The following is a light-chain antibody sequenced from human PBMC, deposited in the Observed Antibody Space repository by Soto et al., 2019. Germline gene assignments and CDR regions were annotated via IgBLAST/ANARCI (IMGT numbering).Light chain of an antibody. V-gene: IGLV4-60*02. CDR3: ETWDSNTRV. CDR2: LEGSGSY. Sequence: QPVLTQSSSASASLGSSVKLTCTLSSGHSSYIIAWHQQQPGKAPRYLMKLEGSGSYNKGSGVPARFSGSSSGADRYLTISNLQFEDEADYYCETWDSNTRVFGGGTKLTV. J-gene: IGLJ2*01. CDR1: SGHSSYI.